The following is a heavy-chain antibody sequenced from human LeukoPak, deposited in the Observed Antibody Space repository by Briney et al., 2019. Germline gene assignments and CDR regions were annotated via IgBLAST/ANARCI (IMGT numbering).Heavy chain of an antibody. J-gene: IGHJ5*02. V-gene: IGHV4-39*01. CDR1: GGSISSSSYY. CDR2: IYYSGST. D-gene: IGHD4-11*01. CDR3: ARSSPYSNYGGSHNWFDP. Sequence: SETLSLTCTVSGGSISSSSYYWGWIRQPPGKGREWIGSIYYSGSTYYNPSLKSRVTISVDTSKNQFSLKLSSVTAADTAVYYCARSSPYSNYGGSHNWFDPWGQGTLVTVSS.